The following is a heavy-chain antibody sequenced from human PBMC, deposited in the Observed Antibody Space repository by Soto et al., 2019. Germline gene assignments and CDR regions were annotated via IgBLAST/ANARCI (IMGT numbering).Heavy chain of an antibody. J-gene: IGHJ6*02. CDR3: AREFHYYYDSSGYGSSYYYYGMDV. CDR1: GCTFTNSA. V-gene: IGHV1-58*02. D-gene: IGHD3-22*01. Sequence: GASVKVSCKASGCTFTNSAMQWVRQARGQRLEWIGWIVVGSGNTNYAQKFQERVTITRDMSTSTAYMELSSLRSEDTAVYYCAREFHYYYDSSGYGSSYYYYGMDVWGQGTTVTVSS. CDR2: IVVGSGNT.